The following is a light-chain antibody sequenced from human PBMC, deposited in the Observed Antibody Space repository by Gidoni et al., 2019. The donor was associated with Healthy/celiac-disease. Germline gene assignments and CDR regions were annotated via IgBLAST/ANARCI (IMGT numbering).Light chain of an antibody. CDR2: DVS. CDR1: SIDVGGYNY. Sequence: QSALTQPAPVSGSPGQSIPISCTGTSIDVGGYNYVSWYQQHPGKAPKLMIYDVSNRPSGVSNRFSGSKSGNTASLTISGLQAEDEADYYCSSYTSSSSRVFGTGTKVTVL. J-gene: IGLJ1*01. V-gene: IGLV2-14*01. CDR3: SSYTSSSSRV.